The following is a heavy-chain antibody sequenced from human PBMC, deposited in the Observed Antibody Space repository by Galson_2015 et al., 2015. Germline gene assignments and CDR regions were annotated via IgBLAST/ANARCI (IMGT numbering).Heavy chain of an antibody. CDR1: GYTFTSYG. Sequence: SVKVSCKASGYTFTSYGISWVRQAPGQGLEWMGWISAYNGNTNYAQKLQGRVTMTTDTSTSTAYMELRSLRSDDTAVYYCARDRSDLATSITMVRARFDYWGQGTLVTVSS. D-gene: IGHD3-10*01. CDR2: ISAYNGNT. V-gene: IGHV1-18*01. J-gene: IGHJ4*02. CDR3: ARDRSDLATSITMVRARFDY.